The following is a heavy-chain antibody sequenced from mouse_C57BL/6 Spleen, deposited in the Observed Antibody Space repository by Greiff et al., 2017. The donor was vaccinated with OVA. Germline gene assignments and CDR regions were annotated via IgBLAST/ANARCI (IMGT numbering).Heavy chain of an antibody. CDR1: GYTFTSYW. V-gene: IGHV1-52*01. CDR3: ARGSNADGFAY. CDR2: IDPSDSET. D-gene: IGHD2-5*01. Sequence: VQLQQPGAELVRPGSSVKLSCKASGYTFTSYWMHWVKQRPIQGLEWIGNIDPSDSETHYNQKFKDKATLTVDKSSSTAYMQLSSLTSEDAAVYYCARGSNADGFAYRGQGTLVTVSA. J-gene: IGHJ3*01.